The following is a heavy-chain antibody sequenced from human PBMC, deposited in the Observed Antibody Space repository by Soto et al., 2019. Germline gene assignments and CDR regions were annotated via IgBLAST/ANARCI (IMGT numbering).Heavy chain of an antibody. J-gene: IGHJ4*02. D-gene: IGHD5-18*01. CDR2: ISYDGSNK. CDR3: ANGDRGYSYGREFDY. V-gene: IGHV3-30*18. CDR1: GFTFSSYG. Sequence: QVQLVESGGGVVQPGRSLRLSCAASGFTFSSYGMHWVRQAPGKGLEWVAVISYDGSNKYYADSVKGRFTISRDNSKNTLDLQMNSLRAEDTAVYYCANGDRGYSYGREFDYWGQGTLVTVSS.